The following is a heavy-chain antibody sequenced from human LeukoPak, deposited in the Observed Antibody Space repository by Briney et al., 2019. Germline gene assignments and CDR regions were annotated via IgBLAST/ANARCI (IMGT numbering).Heavy chain of an antibody. CDR1: GFTFDDYG. CDR3: AIALGRVGYFDY. D-gene: IGHD1-26*01. J-gene: IGHJ4*02. CDR2: INWNGGST. Sequence: GGSLRLSCAASGFTFDDYGMSWVRQAPGKGLEWVSGINWNGGSTGYADSVKGRFTISRDNAKNSLYPQMNSLRAEDTALYYCAIALGRVGYFDYWGQGTLVTVSS. V-gene: IGHV3-20*04.